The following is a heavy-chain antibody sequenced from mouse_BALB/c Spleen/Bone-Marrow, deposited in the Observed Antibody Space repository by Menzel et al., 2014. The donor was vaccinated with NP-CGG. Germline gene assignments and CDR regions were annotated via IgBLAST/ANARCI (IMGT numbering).Heavy chain of an antibody. CDR1: GFTFSDYY. V-gene: IGHV5-4*02. CDR2: ISDGGSYT. CDR3: ARDGDYTYAWFAY. Sequence: EVKVEESGGGLVKPGGSLKLSCAASGFTFSDYYMYWVRQTPEKRLEWVATISDGGSYTFYPDSVKGRFTISRDNAKNNLHLQMSSLKSEDTAMYYCARDGDYTYAWFAYWGQGTLVTVSA. J-gene: IGHJ3*01. D-gene: IGHD2-14*01.